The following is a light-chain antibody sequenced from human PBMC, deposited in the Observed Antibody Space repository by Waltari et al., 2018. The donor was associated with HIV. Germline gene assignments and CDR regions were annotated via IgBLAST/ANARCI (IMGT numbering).Light chain of an antibody. Sequence: DIVMTQSPDSLAVSLGERATINCKSSQSVLYSSSNKNYLAWYQQKPGQPPKLLVYWASTRKSGVPDRFSGSGSGADFTLTISGLQAEDVAVYYCHQYYRAPYTFGPGTKVDI. CDR2: WAS. CDR1: QSVLYSSSNKNY. CDR3: HQYYRAPYT. J-gene: IGKJ3*01. V-gene: IGKV4-1*01.